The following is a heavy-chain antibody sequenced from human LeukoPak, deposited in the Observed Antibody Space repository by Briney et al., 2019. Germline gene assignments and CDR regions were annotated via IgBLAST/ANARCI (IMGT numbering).Heavy chain of an antibody. CDR1: GFTFSSYE. Sequence: GGSLRLSCAASGFTFSSYEMNWVRQAPGKGLEWVSYISSSGSTIYYADSVKGRFTISRDNSKKSLYLQMNSLRTEDSAFYYCAKDMPYSGTHFGGFDYWGRGTLVTVSS. CDR2: ISSSGSTI. J-gene: IGHJ4*02. CDR3: AKDMPYSGTHFGGFDY. D-gene: IGHD5-12*01. V-gene: IGHV3-48*03.